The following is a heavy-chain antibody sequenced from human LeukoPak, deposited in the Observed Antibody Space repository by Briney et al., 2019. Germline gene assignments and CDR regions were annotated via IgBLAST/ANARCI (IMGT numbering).Heavy chain of an antibody. Sequence: ASVKVSCKASEYTFTGYYMHWVRQAPGQGLEWMGWINPNSGGTNYAQKFQGRVTMTRDTSISTAYMELSRLRSDDTAVYYCARVASSGWHEIINWFDPWGQGTLVTVSS. D-gene: IGHD6-19*01. V-gene: IGHV1-2*02. CDR3: ARVASSGWHEIINWFDP. CDR1: EYTFTGYY. J-gene: IGHJ5*02. CDR2: INPNSGGT.